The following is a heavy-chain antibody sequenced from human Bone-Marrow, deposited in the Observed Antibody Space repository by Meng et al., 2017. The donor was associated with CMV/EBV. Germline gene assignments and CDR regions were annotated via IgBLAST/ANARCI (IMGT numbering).Heavy chain of an antibody. CDR1: GGTFSSYA. CDR3: ARDDFYDFWSGYRKYYYHGMDV. CDR2: IIPIFGTA. V-gene: IGHV1-69*05. Sequence: SVKVSCKASGGTFSSYAISWVRQAPGQGLEWMGGIIPIFGTANYAQKFQGRVTITTDESTSTAYMELSSLRSEDTAVYYCARDDFYDFWSGYRKYYYHGMDVWGQGTTVTVSS. J-gene: IGHJ6*02. D-gene: IGHD3-3*01.